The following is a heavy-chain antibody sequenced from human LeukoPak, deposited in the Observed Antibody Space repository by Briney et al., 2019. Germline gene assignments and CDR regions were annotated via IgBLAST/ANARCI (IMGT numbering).Heavy chain of an antibody. CDR1: GDSISSGSYY. D-gene: IGHD2-21*02. CDR2: IYTSGSTINNPSLKNT. CDR3: ARDTALWTFDI. V-gene: IGHV4-61*02. J-gene: IGHJ3*02. Sequence: SQTLSLTCSVSGDSISSGSYYWTWIRQPAGKGLEWIGRIYTSGSTINNPSLKNTNYNPSLKSRLTMSVDRSKNQFSLKMTSVTAADTAMYYCARDTALWTFDIWGQGTMVTVSS.